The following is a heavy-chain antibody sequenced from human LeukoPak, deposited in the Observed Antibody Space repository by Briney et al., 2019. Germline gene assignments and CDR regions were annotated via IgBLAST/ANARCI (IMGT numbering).Heavy chain of an antibody. CDR1: GGSISSSSYY. V-gene: IGHV4-39*07. J-gene: IGHJ4*02. Sequence: PSETLSLTCTVSGGSISSSSYYWGWIRQPPGKGLEWIGSIYYSGSTYYNPSLKSRVTISVDTSKNQFSLKLSSVTAAGTAVYYCARTIAVAPNTFDHWGQGTLVTVSS. CDR2: IYYSGST. CDR3: ARTIAVAPNTFDH. D-gene: IGHD6-19*01.